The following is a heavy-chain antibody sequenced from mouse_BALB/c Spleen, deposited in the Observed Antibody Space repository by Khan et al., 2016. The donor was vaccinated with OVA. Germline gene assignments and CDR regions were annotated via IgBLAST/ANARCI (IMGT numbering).Heavy chain of an antibody. CDR3: ARGYEFFPY. D-gene: IGHD2-12*01. V-gene: IGHV1-26*01. J-gene: IGHJ3*01. Sequence: VQLQQSGPDLVKPGASVKISCKASGYSFTLYYMTWVRQSHGKSPEWIGRVNPTNGDTNYNQNFKGKAILTVDKSSNTAYMELRSLTSEDSAVFYCARGYEFFPYWGQGTLVTVSA. CDR1: GYSFTLYY. CDR2: VNPTNGDT.